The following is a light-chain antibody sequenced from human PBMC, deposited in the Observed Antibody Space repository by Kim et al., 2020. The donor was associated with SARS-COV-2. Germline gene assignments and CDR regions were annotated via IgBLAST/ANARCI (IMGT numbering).Light chain of an antibody. J-gene: IGKJ4*01. CDR1: QSVSSSY. CDR3: QHYDSSLT. CDR2: GAS. V-gene: IGKV3-20*01. Sequence: EIVLTQSPGTLSLSPGERATLSCRASQSVSSSYLAWYQQKPGQAPRLLIYGASSRATGIPDRFSGSGSGTDFTLTISRLEPEDFAVYYFQHYDSSLTFGGGTKVDIK.